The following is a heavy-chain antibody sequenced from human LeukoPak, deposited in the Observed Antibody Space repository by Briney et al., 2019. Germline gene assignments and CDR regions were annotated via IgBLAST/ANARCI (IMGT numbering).Heavy chain of an antibody. CDR2: IYHSGST. Sequence: SETLSLTCTVSGGSISSGGYYWSWIRQPPGKGLEWIGYIYHSGSTYYNPSLKSRVTISVDRSKNQFSLKLSSVTAADTAVYYCARGHYGSGSPFDYWGQGTLVTVSS. CDR3: ARGHYGSGSPFDY. V-gene: IGHV4-30-2*01. J-gene: IGHJ4*02. CDR1: GGSISSGGYY. D-gene: IGHD3-10*01.